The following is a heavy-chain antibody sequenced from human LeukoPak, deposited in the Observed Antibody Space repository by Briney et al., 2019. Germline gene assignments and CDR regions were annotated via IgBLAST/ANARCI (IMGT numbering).Heavy chain of an antibody. Sequence: SETLSLTCTVSGGSISSSSYYWGWIRQPPGKGLEWIGSIYYSGSTYYNPSLKSRVTISVDTSKNQFSLKLSSVTAADTAVYYCARAVSDIVVVVAAGYFQHWGQGTLVTVSS. CDR3: ARAVSDIVVVVAAGYFQH. CDR2: IYYSGST. D-gene: IGHD2-15*01. CDR1: GGSISSSSYY. J-gene: IGHJ1*01. V-gene: IGHV4-39*07.